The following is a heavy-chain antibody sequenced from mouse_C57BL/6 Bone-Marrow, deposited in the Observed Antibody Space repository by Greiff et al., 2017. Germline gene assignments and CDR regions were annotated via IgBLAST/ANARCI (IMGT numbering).Heavy chain of an antibody. D-gene: IGHD2-1*01. J-gene: IGHJ4*01. CDR1: GYTFTSYW. V-gene: IGHV1-64*01. CDR2: IHPNSGST. CDR3: ATIYYGNYGVDAMDY. Sequence: QVQLQQPGAELVKPGASVKLSCKASGYTFTSYWMHWVKQRPGQGLEWIGMIHPNSGSTNYNEKFKSKATLTVDKSSSTAYMQLSSLTSADSAVYYCATIYYGNYGVDAMDYWGQGTSVTVSS.